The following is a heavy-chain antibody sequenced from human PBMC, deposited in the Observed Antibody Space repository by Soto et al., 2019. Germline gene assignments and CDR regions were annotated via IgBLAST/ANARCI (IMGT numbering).Heavy chain of an antibody. CDR3: GGKGLTFFEWVGEPWFRP. Sequence: QLQLQESGPGLVKPSETLSLTCTVSGGSISSSSYYWGWIRQPPGKGLEWIGSIYYSGSTYYNPSLKSRVHLSRDNSQDPFPPEARLGTRGEHGVEFWGGKGLTFFEWVGEPWFRPRGPGNPVTVPS. CDR2: IYYSGST. CDR1: GGSISSSSYY. J-gene: IGHJ5*02. D-gene: IGHD3-3*01. V-gene: IGHV4-39*01.